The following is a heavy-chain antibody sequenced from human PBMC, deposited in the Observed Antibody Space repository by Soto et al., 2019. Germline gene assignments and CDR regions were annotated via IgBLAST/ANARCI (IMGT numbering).Heavy chain of an antibody. CDR3: AKDKDTTFSPQDY. CDR2: ISGSGGST. V-gene: IGHV3-23*01. D-gene: IGHD2-15*01. J-gene: IGHJ4*02. CDR1: GFTFTTYA. Sequence: GGSLRLSCAASGFTFTTYAMTWVRQAPGKGLECVSAISGSGGSTYYADSVKGRFTTSRDNSKNTLYLQMNSLRAEDTAVYFCAKDKDTTFSPQDYWGQGTLVTVSS.